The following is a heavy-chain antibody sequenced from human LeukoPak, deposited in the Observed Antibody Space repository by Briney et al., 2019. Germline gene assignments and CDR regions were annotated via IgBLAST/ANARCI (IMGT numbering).Heavy chain of an antibody. CDR3: AREWLRFDP. CDR1: GGSFSGYY. J-gene: IGHJ5*02. V-gene: IGHV4-34*01. Sequence: PSETLSLTCAVYGGSFSGYYWSWIRLPPGKGLEWIGEINHSGSTNYNPSLKSRVTISVDTSKNQFSLKLSSVTAADTAVYYCAREWLRFDPWGQGTLVTVSS. D-gene: IGHD3-22*01. CDR2: INHSGST.